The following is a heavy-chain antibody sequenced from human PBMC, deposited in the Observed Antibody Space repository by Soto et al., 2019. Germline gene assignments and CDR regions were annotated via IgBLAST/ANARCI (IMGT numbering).Heavy chain of an antibody. CDR3: SIGSWSAETFDV. Sequence: QVHLIQSGAEVKKPGSSVKVSCKAAGGTFNTYTLFWVRQAPGHGLEWMGRIIPMLPVTNSAQKFQGRLTPTANKSTGTAFMELTSLTSDDTAVYYCSIGSWSAETFDVWGQGTMVTVSS. CDR2: IIPMLPVT. V-gene: IGHV1-69*02. CDR1: GGTFNTYT. D-gene: IGHD2-2*01. J-gene: IGHJ3*01.